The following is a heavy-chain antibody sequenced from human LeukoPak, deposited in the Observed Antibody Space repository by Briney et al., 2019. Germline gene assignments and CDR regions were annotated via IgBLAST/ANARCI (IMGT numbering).Heavy chain of an antibody. CDR1: GYTFTGYY. D-gene: IGHD6-19*01. CDR3: ARGRGVLSQWTDY. Sequence: GASVKVSCKASGYTFTGYYMHWVRQAPGQGLEWMGWINPNSGGTNYAQKFQGWVTMTRDTSISTAYMELSRLRSDDTAVYYCARGRGVLSQWTDYWGQGTLVTVSS. V-gene: IGHV1-2*04. CDR2: INPNSGGT. J-gene: IGHJ4*02.